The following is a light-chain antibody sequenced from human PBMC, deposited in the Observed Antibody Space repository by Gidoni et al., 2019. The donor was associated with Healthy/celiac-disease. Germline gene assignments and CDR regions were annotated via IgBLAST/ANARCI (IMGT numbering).Light chain of an antibody. CDR2: AAS. CDR3: QQSYSTLLYT. Sequence: DIQMTQSPSSLSASVGDRVTITCRASQSISIYLNWYQQKPRKAPKLLFYAASSLKSGVPSRFSGSGAGTDFTLTFSSLQPEDLASYYCQQSYSTLLYTFGQETKLEIK. CDR1: QSISIY. V-gene: IGKV1-39*01. J-gene: IGKJ2*01.